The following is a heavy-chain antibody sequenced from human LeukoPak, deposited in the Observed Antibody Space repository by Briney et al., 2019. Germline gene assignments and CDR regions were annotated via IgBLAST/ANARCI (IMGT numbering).Heavy chain of an antibody. Sequence: GASVKVSCKASGYTFTSYAISWVRQAPGQGLEWMGGIIPIFGTANYAQKFQGRVTMTRDTSMSTVYMELSSLRSEDTAVYYCAGDSGWYGAFDIWGQGTMVTVSS. J-gene: IGHJ3*02. CDR2: IIPIFGTA. V-gene: IGHV1-69*05. CDR1: GYTFTSYA. D-gene: IGHD6-19*01. CDR3: AGDSGWYGAFDI.